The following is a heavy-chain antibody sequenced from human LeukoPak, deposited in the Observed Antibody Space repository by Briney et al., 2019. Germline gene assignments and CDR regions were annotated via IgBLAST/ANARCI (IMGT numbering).Heavy chain of an antibody. CDR1: GGSFRSGRYY. Sequence: SETLSLTCTVSGGSFRSGRYYWTWIRQLPGRGLEWIGDSNNIGNTHYSPSLKSRASVLVDTSRDQFSLTLTSVTAADTAVYYCGRGGRGDGDYFVDLWGQGTPVTVSS. D-gene: IGHD4-17*01. CDR2: SNNIGNT. V-gene: IGHV4-31*03. J-gene: IGHJ4*02. CDR3: GRGGRGDGDYFVDL.